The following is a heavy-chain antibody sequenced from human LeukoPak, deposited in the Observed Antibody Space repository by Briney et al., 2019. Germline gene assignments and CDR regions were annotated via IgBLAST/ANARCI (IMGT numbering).Heavy chain of an antibody. V-gene: IGHV3-53*05. CDR2: IYSGGST. CDR3: AREGYSSSWYGY. J-gene: IGHJ4*02. Sequence: GGSLRLSCAASGFTVSSNYMSWVRQAPGKGLEWVSVIYSGGSTYYADSVKGRFTISRDNSKKTVYLQMSSLTIEDTAVYYCAREGYSSSWYGYWGQGTLVTVSS. CDR1: GFTVSSNY. D-gene: IGHD6-13*01.